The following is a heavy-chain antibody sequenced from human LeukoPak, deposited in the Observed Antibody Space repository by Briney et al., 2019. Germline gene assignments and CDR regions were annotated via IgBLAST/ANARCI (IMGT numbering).Heavy chain of an antibody. D-gene: IGHD2-15*01. J-gene: IGHJ4*02. CDR3: ASALGYCSGGSCRDY. CDR2: ISYDGSNK. V-gene: IGHV3-30-3*01. Sequence: GGSLRLSCAASGFTLSSYAMHWVRQAPGKGLEWVAVISYDGSNKYYADPVKGRFTISRDNSKNTLYLQMNSLRAEDTAVYYCASALGYCSGGSCRDYWGQGTLVTVSS. CDR1: GFTLSSYA.